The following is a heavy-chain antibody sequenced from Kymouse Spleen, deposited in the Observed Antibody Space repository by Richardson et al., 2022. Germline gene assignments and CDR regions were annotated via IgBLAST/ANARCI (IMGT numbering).Heavy chain of an antibody. J-gene: IGHJ6*02. CDR3: AKAYYYGSGSYYNDYYYYGMDV. CDR2: ISGSGGST. V-gene: IGHV3-23*04. CDR1: GFTFSSYA. Sequence: EVQLVESGGGLVQPGGSLRLSCAASGFTFSSYAMSWVRQAPGKGLEWVSAISGSGGSTYYADSVKGRFTISRDNSKNTLYLQMNSLRAEDTAVYYCAKAYYYGSGSYYNDYYYYGMDVWGQGTTVTVSS. D-gene: IGHD3-10*01.